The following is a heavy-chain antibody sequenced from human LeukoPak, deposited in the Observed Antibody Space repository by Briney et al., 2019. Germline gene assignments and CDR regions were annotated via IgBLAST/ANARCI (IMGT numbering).Heavy chain of an antibody. V-gene: IGHV4-30-4*01. Sequence: SETLSLTCTVSGGSISSGDYYWSWIRQPPGKGLEWIGYIYYSGSTYYNPSLKSRVTISVDTSKNQYSLKLSSVTAADTAVYYCARDNIVVVPAAMFRWFDPWGQGTLVTVSS. CDR2: IYYSGST. J-gene: IGHJ5*02. CDR3: ARDNIVVVPAAMFRWFDP. CDR1: GGSISSGDYY. D-gene: IGHD2-2*01.